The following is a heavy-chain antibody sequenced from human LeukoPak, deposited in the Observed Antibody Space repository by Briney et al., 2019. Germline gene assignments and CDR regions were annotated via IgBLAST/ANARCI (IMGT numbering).Heavy chain of an antibody. D-gene: IGHD3-22*01. CDR3: ANHPYYYDSSGYFDY. Sequence: GGSLGLSCAASGFTFSSYAMSWVRQAPGKGLEWVSAISGSGGSTYYADSVKGRFTISRDNSKNTLYLQMNSLRAEDTAVYYCANHPYYYDSSGYFDYWGQGTLVTVSS. V-gene: IGHV3-23*01. J-gene: IGHJ4*02. CDR2: ISGSGGST. CDR1: GFTFSSYA.